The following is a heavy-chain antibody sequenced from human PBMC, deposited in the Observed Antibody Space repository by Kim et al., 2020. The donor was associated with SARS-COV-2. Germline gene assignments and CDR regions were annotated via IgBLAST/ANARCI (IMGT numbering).Heavy chain of an antibody. Sequence: NPSLKSRVTISVDTSKNQFSLKLSSVTAADTAVYYCARSLGDILTSYGDYWGQGTLVTVSS. J-gene: IGHJ4*02. V-gene: IGHV4-59*12. CDR3: ARSLGDILTSYGDY. D-gene: IGHD3-9*01.